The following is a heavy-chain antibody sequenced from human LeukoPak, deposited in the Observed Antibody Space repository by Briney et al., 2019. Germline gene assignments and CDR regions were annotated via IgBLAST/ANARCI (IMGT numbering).Heavy chain of an antibody. CDR3: ARDRVDTAMALFDC. Sequence: SETLSLTCTVSGGSISSSSYYWGWIRQPPGKGLEWIGSIYYSGSTYYNPSLKSRVTISVDTSKNQFSLKLSSVTAADTAVYYCARDRVDTAMALFDCWGQGTLVTVSS. V-gene: IGHV4-39*02. D-gene: IGHD5-18*01. CDR2: IYYSGST. CDR1: GGSISSSSYY. J-gene: IGHJ4*02.